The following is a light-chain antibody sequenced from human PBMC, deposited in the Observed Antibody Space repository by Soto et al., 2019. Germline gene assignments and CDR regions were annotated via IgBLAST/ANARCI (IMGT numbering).Light chain of an antibody. CDR2: EGI. V-gene: IGLV2-23*01. CDR3: CSCAGTSAFFV. J-gene: IGLJ1*01. Sequence: QSALTQPASVSGSPGQSITVSCTGTSSDLGSYEFVSWYQQHPGKAPKLIIYEGIKRSSGVASRFSGSKSGNTASLTISGLQAEDEAEYYCCSCAGTSAFFVFGTGTKLTVL. CDR1: SSDLGSYEF.